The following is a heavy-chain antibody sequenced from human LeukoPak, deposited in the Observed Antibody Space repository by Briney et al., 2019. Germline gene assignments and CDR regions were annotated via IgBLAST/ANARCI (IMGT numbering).Heavy chain of an antibody. V-gene: IGHV1-69*06. CDR2: IIPIFGTA. Sequence: EASVKVSCKASGGTFSSYAISWVRQAPGQGLEWMGGIIPIFGTANYAQKFQGRVTITADKSTSTAYMELSSLRSEDTAVYYCASGYCSGGSCSYYYYYGMDVWGEGTTVTVSS. CDR1: GGTFSSYA. J-gene: IGHJ6*04. CDR3: ASGYCSGGSCSYYYYYGMDV. D-gene: IGHD2-15*01.